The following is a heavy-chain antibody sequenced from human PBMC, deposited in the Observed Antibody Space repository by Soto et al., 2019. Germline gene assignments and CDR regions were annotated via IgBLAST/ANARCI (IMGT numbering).Heavy chain of an antibody. CDR3: AKSPSRGSYDSYFDY. CDR2: ISGSGGST. CDR1: GFTFSSYA. J-gene: IGHJ4*02. V-gene: IGHV3-23*01. Sequence: PGGSLRLSCAASGFTFSSYAMSWVRRAPGKGLEWVSAISGSGGSTYYADSVKGRFTISRDNSKNTLYLQMNSLRAEDTAVYYCAKSPSRGSYDSYFDYWGQGTLVTVSS. D-gene: IGHD1-26*01.